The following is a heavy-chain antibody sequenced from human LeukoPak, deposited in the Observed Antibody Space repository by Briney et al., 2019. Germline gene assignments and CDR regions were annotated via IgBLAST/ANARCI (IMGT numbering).Heavy chain of an antibody. J-gene: IGHJ4*02. V-gene: IGHV3-48*03. CDR1: GFAFRSYE. CDR2: ISSSGSTI. CDR3: ARKGGYGLDFDY. D-gene: IGHD5-18*01. Sequence: GRPLRLSCAASGFAFRSYEMNWGRQAPGKGLEWVSYISSSGSTIYYAEFVKGRFTISRDNAKNSLYLQMNSLTAEDTAVYYCARKGGYGLDFDYWGQGTLVTASS.